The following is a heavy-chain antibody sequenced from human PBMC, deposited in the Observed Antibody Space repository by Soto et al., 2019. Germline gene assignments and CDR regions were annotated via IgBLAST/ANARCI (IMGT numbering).Heavy chain of an antibody. Sequence: SVKVSCKASGGTFSSYTISWVRQAPGQGLEWMGRIIPILGIANYAQKFQGRVTITADKSTSTAYMELSSLRSEDTAVYYCVLGSRVVVVVAATDGAFDIWGQGTMVTGSS. D-gene: IGHD2-15*01. CDR2: IIPILGIA. CDR3: VLGSRVVVVVAATDGAFDI. CDR1: GGTFSSYT. J-gene: IGHJ3*02. V-gene: IGHV1-69*02.